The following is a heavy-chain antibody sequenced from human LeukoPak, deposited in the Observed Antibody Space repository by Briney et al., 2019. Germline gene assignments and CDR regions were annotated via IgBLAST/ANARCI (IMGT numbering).Heavy chain of an antibody. J-gene: IGHJ5*02. V-gene: IGHV1-2*07. CDR2: INPNNGGT. Sequence: ASVKVSYKASGYTFTGYYMHWVRQAPGQGLAGMGWINPNNGGTKYAHKFQGRVTMTRDTSISTAYTELSRLRSDDTAVYYCAREGNYYGSGSTINWFDPWGQGTLVTVSS. CDR3: AREGNYYGSGSTINWFDP. CDR1: GYTFTGYY. D-gene: IGHD3-10*01.